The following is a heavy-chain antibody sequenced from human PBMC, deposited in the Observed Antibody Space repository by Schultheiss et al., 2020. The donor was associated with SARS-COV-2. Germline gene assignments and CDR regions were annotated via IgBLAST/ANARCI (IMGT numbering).Heavy chain of an antibody. J-gene: IGHJ3*02. CDR2: IKQDGSEK. D-gene: IGHD3-22*01. Sequence: GGSLRLSCAASGFTFSSYAMSWVRQAPGKGLEWVANIKQDGSEKRYVDSVKGRFTISRDNAKNSLYLQMNSLRAEDTAVYYCARAGGLIVVVNVFDIWGQGAMVTVSS. V-gene: IGHV3-7*01. CDR3: ARAGGLIVVVNVFDI. CDR1: GFTFSSYA.